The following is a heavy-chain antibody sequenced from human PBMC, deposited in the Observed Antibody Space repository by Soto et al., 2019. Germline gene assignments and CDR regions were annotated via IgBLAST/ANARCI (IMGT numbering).Heavy chain of an antibody. CDR3: VRVTGTTSWFDP. CDR2: ISSDGSST. D-gene: IGHD1-20*01. Sequence: EVQLVESGGGLVQPGGSLRLSCAASGFTFSSYWMHWVRQAPGKGLVWVSRISSDGSSTTYADSVKGRFTISRDNAKNTLYLHLNSLRAEDTAVYYCVRVTGTTSWFDPWGQGTLVTVSS. CDR1: GFTFSSYW. V-gene: IGHV3-74*01. J-gene: IGHJ5*02.